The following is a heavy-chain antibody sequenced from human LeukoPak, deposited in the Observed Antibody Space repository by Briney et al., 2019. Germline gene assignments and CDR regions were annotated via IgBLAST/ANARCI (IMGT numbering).Heavy chain of an antibody. CDR1: GGSISSYY. J-gene: IGHJ3*02. CDR3: ARWPQYGHAFDI. V-gene: IGHV4-59*01. D-gene: IGHD5-24*01. CDR2: IYYSGST. Sequence: SETLSLTCTVSGGSISSYYWSWIRQPPGKGLEWIGYIYYSGSTNYNPSLKSRVTISVDTSKNQFSLKLSSVTAADTAVYYCARWPQYGHAFDIWGQGTMVTVSS.